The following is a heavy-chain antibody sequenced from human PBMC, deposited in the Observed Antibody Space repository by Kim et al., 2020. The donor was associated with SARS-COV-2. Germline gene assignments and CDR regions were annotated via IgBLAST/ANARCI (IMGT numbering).Heavy chain of an antibody. CDR1: GFTFSGSA. CDR2: IRSKANSYAT. CDR3: TRRSPQGGSTSHRYYYYGMDV. Sequence: GGSLRLSCAASGFTFSGSAMHWVRQASGKGLEWVGRIRSKANSYATAYAASVKGRFTISRDDSKNTAYLQMNSLKTEDTAVYYCTRRSPQGGSTSHRYYYYGMDVWGQGTTVTVSS. D-gene: IGHD2-2*01. J-gene: IGHJ6*02. V-gene: IGHV3-73*01.